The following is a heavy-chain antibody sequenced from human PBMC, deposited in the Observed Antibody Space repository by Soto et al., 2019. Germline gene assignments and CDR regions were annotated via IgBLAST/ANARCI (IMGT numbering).Heavy chain of an antibody. CDR3: ARDRTTDYDILTGYYKNGYFDY. Sequence: QVQLVQSGAEVKKPGASVKVSCKASGYTFTSYGISWVRQAPGQGLEWMGWISAYNGNTNYAQKLQGRVTMTTDTSTNTAYMELRSLRSDDTAVYYCARDRTTDYDILTGYYKNGYFDYWGQGTLVTVSS. J-gene: IGHJ4*02. CDR2: ISAYNGNT. D-gene: IGHD3-9*01. V-gene: IGHV1-18*01. CDR1: GYTFTSYG.